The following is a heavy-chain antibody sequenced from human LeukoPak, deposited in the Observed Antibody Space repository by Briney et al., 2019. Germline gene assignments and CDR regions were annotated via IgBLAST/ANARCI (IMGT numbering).Heavy chain of an antibody. CDR2: ISGSGDST. CDR3: AKGGRRGYSHGNLDV. CDR1: GFIFSSYA. D-gene: IGHD5-18*01. V-gene: IGHV3-23*01. Sequence: GGSLRLSCAASGFIFSSYAISWVRQAPEKGREWVSMISGSGDSTNYADSVKGRFTFSRDNSKNTVYLQMNSLRAEDTAIYYCAKGGRRGYSHGNLDVWGKGTTVIVSS. J-gene: IGHJ6*04.